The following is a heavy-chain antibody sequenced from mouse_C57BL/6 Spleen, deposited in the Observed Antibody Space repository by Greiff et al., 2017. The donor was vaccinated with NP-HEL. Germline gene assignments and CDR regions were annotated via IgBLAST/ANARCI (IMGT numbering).Heavy chain of an antibody. D-gene: IGHD1-1*01. V-gene: IGHV1-18*01. J-gene: IGHJ1*03. CDR1: GYTFTDYN. CDR2: INPNNGGT. CDR3: ARHPLYGSSMGFDV. Sequence: VQLQQSGPELVKPGASVKIPCKASGYTFTDYNMDWVKQSHGKSLEWIGDINPNNGGTIYNQKFKGKATLTVDKSSSTAYMELRSLTSEDTAVYYCARHPLYGSSMGFDVWGTGTTVTVSS.